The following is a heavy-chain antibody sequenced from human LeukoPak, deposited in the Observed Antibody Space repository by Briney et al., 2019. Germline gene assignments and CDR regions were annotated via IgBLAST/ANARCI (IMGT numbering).Heavy chain of an antibody. J-gene: IGHJ3*02. CDR2: IDWDDNK. CDR1: GLSLSTNGMC. CDR3: AHRTIYDAYDI. D-gene: IGHD2-2*02. V-gene: IGHV2-70*12. Sequence: SGPTLVNPTQTLTLTCTFSGLSLSTNGMCVGWIRQPPGEALEWLARIDWDDNKYYSPSLKSRLTITKDTSKNQVVLAMTNMDPVDTATYYCAHRTIYDAYDIWGQGTMVTVSS.